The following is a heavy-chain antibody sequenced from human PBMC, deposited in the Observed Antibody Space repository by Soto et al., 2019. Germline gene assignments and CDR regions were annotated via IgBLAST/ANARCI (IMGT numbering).Heavy chain of an antibody. J-gene: IGHJ4*02. CDR1: GFTFDDYA. V-gene: IGHV3-9*01. Sequence: EVQLVESGGGLVQPGRSLRLSCAASGFTFDDYAMHWVRQAPGKGLEWVSGISWNRGSIGYADSVKGRFTISRDNAKNSLYLQMNSLRAEDTALYYCAKDPRPNIVGATPFDYWGQGTLVTVSS. CDR3: AKDPRPNIVGATPFDY. D-gene: IGHD1-26*01. CDR2: ISWNRGSI.